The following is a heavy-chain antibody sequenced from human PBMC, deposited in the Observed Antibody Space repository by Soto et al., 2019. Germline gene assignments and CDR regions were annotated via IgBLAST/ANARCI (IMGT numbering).Heavy chain of an antibody. D-gene: IGHD3-3*01. J-gene: IGHJ6*02. Sequence: QVQLVQSGAEVKKPGSSVKVSCKASGGTFSSYAISWVRQAPGQGLEWMGGIIPIFGTANYAQKFQGRVTITADESTSTAYMELSSLRSEDTAVYYCAREGYDFWSGPPYYYYGMDVWGQGTTVTVSS. CDR3: AREGYDFWSGPPYYYYGMDV. V-gene: IGHV1-69*01. CDR2: IIPIFGTA. CDR1: GGTFSSYA.